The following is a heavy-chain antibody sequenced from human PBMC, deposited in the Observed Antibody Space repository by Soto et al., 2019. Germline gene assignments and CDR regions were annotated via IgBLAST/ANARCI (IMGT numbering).Heavy chain of an antibody. CDR2: INPNSGNI. CDR3: ARGRASGSYYLLDY. V-gene: IGHV1-8*01. J-gene: IGHJ4*02. D-gene: IGHD3-10*01. Sequence: VKVSCKASGDTFTTYDIDWVRQATGHGLEWMGWINPNSGNIGYAQRFQGRVTMTRDTAIRTAYMEVSSLRSDDTAVYYCARGRASGSYYLLDYWGQGTLVTVSS. CDR1: GDTFTTYD.